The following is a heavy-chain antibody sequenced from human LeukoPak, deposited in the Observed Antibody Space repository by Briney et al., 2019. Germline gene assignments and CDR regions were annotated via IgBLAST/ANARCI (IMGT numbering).Heavy chain of an antibody. CDR1: GGSISSYY. Sequence: SETLSLTCTVSGGSISSYYWSWIRQPPGKGLEWIGYIYYSGSTNYNPSLKSRVTISVDTSKNQFSLKLSSVTAADTAVYYCARVRHTMIVGGNAFDIWGPGTMVTVSS. CDR2: IYYSGST. D-gene: IGHD3-22*01. J-gene: IGHJ3*02. V-gene: IGHV4-59*01. CDR3: ARVRHTMIVGGNAFDI.